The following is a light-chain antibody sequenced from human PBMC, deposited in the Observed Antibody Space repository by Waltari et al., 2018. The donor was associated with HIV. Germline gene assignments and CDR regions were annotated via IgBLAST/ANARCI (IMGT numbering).Light chain of an antibody. J-gene: IGLJ2*01. CDR3: SSDAGSNNDVV. Sequence: QSALTQPPSASGSPGQSVTISCTGTSSDVGGYNYVSWYQQHPGKAPKLMIYEVSKRPSGVPDRFFGSKSGNTASLTVSGLQAEDEADYYCSSDAGSNNDVVFGGGTKLTVL. V-gene: IGLV2-8*01. CDR1: SSDVGGYNY. CDR2: EVS.